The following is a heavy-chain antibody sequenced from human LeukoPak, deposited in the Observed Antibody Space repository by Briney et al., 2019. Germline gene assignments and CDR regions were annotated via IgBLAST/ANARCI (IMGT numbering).Heavy chain of an antibody. Sequence: SETLSLTCTVSGYYLNSGYFWGWVRQPPGTGPEWIGSIFHTGDVYYNPSLRSRVTLSIDTSRNQVSLKVTSVTAADTALYYCARVVASTSIDSWGQGILVTVSS. CDR3: ARVVASTSIDS. CDR1: GYYLNSGYF. D-gene: IGHD2-15*01. CDR2: IFHTGDV. J-gene: IGHJ4*02. V-gene: IGHV4-38-2*02.